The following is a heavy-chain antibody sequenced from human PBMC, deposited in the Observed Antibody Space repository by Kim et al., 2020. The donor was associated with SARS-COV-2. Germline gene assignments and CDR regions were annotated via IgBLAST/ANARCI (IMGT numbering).Heavy chain of an antibody. V-gene: IGHV1-58*01. J-gene: IGHJ4*02. Sequence: NYAQKFQERVTITRDMSTSTAYMELSSLRSEDTAVYYCAADQDWNYVFDYWGQGTLVTVSS. CDR3: AADQDWNYVFDY. D-gene: IGHD1-7*01.